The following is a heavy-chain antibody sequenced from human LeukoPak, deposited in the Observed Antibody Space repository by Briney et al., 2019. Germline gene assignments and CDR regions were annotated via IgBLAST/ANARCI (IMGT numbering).Heavy chain of an antibody. CDR1: GGTFIIYT. J-gene: IGHJ4*02. CDR2: IIPIFGSG. D-gene: IGHD6-13*01. Sequence: GASVTVSFKASGGTFIIYTIIWVRLAPGQGLEWMGGIIPIFGSGNYAQKFQDRVTITADESTSTAYMELSSLRSEDTAVYYCAKAGAAAIFDYWGQGTLVTVSS. V-gene: IGHV1-69*01. CDR3: AKAGAAAIFDY.